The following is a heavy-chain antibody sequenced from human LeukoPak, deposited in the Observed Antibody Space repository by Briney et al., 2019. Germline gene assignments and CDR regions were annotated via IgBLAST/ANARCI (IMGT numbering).Heavy chain of an antibody. J-gene: IGHJ5*02. Sequence: PSETLSLTCAVYGGSFNSYSWSWIRQHPGKGLEWIGYIYYSGSTYYNPSLKSRVTISVDTSKNQFSLKLSSVTAADTAVYYCASNNNYYDSSGYHNWFDPWGQGTLVTVSS. D-gene: IGHD3-22*01. CDR1: GGSFNSYS. CDR3: ASNNNYYDSSGYHNWFDP. V-gene: IGHV4-31*11. CDR2: IYYSGST.